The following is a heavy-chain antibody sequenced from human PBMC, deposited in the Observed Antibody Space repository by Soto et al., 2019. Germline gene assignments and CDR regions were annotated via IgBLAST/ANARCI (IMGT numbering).Heavy chain of an antibody. CDR1: GFIFSDYW. Sequence: PGGSLRLSCVASGFIFSDYWMTWVRQAPGKGLEWVANIKRDGSEIYDIDSVKGRFTISRDNAKNSLYLQMNSLRVDDTAVYYCARLSYGDYYFDYWGQGIPVTVSS. CDR2: IKRDGSEI. CDR3: ARLSYGDYYFDY. D-gene: IGHD2-21*02. J-gene: IGHJ4*02. V-gene: IGHV3-7*03.